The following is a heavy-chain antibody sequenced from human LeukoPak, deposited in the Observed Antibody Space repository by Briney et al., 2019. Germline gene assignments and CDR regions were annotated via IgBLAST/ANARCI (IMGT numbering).Heavy chain of an antibody. V-gene: IGHV4-59*08. CDR1: GGSISSYY. CDR2: IYYSGST. J-gene: IGHJ4*02. D-gene: IGHD6-19*01. CDR3: ASAPANIAVAGTAIDY. Sequence: SETLSLTCTVSGGSISSYYWSWIRQPPGKGLEWIGYIYYSGSTNYNPSLKSRVTISVDTSKNQFSLKLNSVTAADTAVYYCASAPANIAVAGTAIDYWGQGTLVTVSS.